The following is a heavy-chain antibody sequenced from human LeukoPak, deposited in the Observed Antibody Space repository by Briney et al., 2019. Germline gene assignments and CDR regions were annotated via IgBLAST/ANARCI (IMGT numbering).Heavy chain of an antibody. D-gene: IGHD2-21*01. CDR1: GFTFRSHA. Sequence: GGSLRLSCVGSGFTFRSHAMSWVRQAPEKGLEFVSGVYENGGTTYYADSVKGRFSISRDNSKNTLYLQMDSLRGEDTAVYYCAKDFRIGYSAHFDYWGQGALVTVSS. V-gene: IGHV3-23*01. CDR3: AKDFRIGYSAHFDY. J-gene: IGHJ4*02. CDR2: VYENGGTT.